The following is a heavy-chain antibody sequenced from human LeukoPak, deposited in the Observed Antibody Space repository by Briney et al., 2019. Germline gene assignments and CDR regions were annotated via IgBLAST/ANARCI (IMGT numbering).Heavy chain of an antibody. Sequence: GGSLRLSCAASGFTFSSYEMNWVRQAPGQGLQWVSSIGSSSKYIYYADSVKGRFTISRDNAKNSLYLQMNSLRPEDSAVYYCVPRYCSSTSCEDYWGQGTLVTFSS. D-gene: IGHD2-2*01. V-gene: IGHV3-21*06. CDR2: IGSSSKYI. J-gene: IGHJ4*02. CDR3: VPRYCSSTSCEDY. CDR1: GFTFSSYE.